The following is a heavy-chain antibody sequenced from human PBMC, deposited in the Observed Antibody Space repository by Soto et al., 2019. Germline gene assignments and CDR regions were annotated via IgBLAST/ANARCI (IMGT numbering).Heavy chain of an antibody. D-gene: IGHD2-21*02. J-gene: IGHJ6*02. CDR3: AKECGADCSRVIDD. Sequence: QVQLVESGGGVVQPGRSLRLSCVASGFNFSTYGMHWVRQAPGKGLEWVAVISYDVSNIYYAQSVKGRLTISRDNSKNTLYLQMNSLRGEDTAVYYCAKECGADCSRVIDDWGQGTAVTVSS. CDR2: ISYDVSNI. V-gene: IGHV3-30*18. CDR1: GFNFSTYG.